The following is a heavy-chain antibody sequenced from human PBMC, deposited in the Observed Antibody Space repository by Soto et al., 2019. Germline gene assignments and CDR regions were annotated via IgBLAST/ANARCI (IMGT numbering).Heavy chain of an antibody. CDR1: GYSFTSYW. V-gene: IGHV5-10-1*01. J-gene: IGHJ3*02. Sequence: GESLKISCKGSGYSFTSYWISWVRQMPGKGLEWMGRIDPSDSYTNYSPSFQDHVTISADKSISTAYLQWSSLKASDTAMYYCARFGVYCSSTSCYKRGRAFDIWGQGTMVTVSS. CDR2: IDPSDSYT. CDR3: ARFGVYCSSTSCYKRGRAFDI. D-gene: IGHD2-2*02.